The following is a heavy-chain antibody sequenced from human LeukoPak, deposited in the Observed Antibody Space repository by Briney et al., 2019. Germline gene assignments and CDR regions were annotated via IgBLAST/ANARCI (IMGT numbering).Heavy chain of an antibody. V-gene: IGHV1-18*01. CDR1: GYTFTSYG. CDR2: ISAYNGNT. Sequence: GASVKVSCKASGYTFTSYGISWVRQAPGQGLEWMGWISAYNGNTNYAQKLQGRVTMTTDTSTSTAYMELRSLRSDDTAMYYCARLGSSGWYRARDAFDIWGQGTMVTVSS. D-gene: IGHD6-19*01. J-gene: IGHJ3*02. CDR3: ARLGSSGWYRARDAFDI.